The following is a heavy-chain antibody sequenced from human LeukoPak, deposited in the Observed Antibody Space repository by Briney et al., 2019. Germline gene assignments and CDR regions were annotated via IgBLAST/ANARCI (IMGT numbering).Heavy chain of an antibody. CDR1: GYIFNAYW. D-gene: IGHD3-22*01. J-gene: IGHJ3*01. CDR2: IYPDDSDT. V-gene: IGHV5-51*01. Sequence: GESLKISCKWSGYIFNAYWIAWVRQLPGKGLEWMGIIYPDDSDTRYSPSFQGQVTISADKSARTAYLQWSSLKASDTAMYYCARPNITSYYDSRGYDAFDVWGQGTMVTVSS. CDR3: ARPNITSYYDSRGYDAFDV.